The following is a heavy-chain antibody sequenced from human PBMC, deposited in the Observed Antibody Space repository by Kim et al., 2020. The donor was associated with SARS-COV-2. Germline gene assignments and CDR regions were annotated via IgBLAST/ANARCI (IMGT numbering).Heavy chain of an antibody. Sequence: YANSWRGRCTVSRDTSKNTLYLQMGSLRAEDMAVYYCAGDYDSSGYYGMDVWGQGTTVTVSS. J-gene: IGHJ6*02. V-gene: IGHV3-64*01. CDR3: AGDYDSSGYYGMDV. D-gene: IGHD3-22*01.